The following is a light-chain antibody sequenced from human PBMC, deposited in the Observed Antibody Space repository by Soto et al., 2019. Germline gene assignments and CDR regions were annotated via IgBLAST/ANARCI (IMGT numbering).Light chain of an antibody. Sequence: DVQMTQSPSSLSAFVGDRVTITCRASQGIAPYLAWFQQKPGKVPKLLIYATSTLQSGVPSRFSGSGSGTDVTLPISSLQPEDVATYYCQKYNSAPLTFGGGTKVEIK. J-gene: IGKJ4*01. CDR2: ATS. V-gene: IGKV1-27*01. CDR3: QKYNSAPLT. CDR1: QGIAPY.